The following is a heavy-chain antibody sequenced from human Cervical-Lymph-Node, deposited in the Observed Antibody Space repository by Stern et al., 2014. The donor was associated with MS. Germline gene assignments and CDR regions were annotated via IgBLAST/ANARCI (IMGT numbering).Heavy chain of an antibody. CDR3: TDPYYYVDV. Sequence: VQLVESGGSLVKPGGSLRLSCAASGFSLSDAWMRWVRQAPGKGLEWVGRIGSKTDGGRTDYAAPVKGRFTISRDDSENTVYLQMNSLKTEDTAVYYCTDPYYYVDVWGQGTTVTVSS. CDR1: GFSLSDAW. J-gene: IGHJ6*02. V-gene: IGHV3-15*04. CDR2: IGSKTDGGRT.